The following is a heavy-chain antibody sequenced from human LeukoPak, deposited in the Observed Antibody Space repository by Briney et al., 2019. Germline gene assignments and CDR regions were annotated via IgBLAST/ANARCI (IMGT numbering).Heavy chain of an antibody. CDR3: AREHIVVVPAAISIWFDP. J-gene: IGHJ5*02. CDR1: GGSFSGYY. D-gene: IGHD2-2*01. Sequence: SETLSLTCAVYGGSFSGYYWSWIRQPPGKGLEWIGEINHSGSTNYNPSLKSRVTISVDTSKNQFSLKLSSVTAADTAVYYCAREHIVVVPAAISIWFDPWGQGTVVTVSS. CDR2: INHSGST. V-gene: IGHV4-34*01.